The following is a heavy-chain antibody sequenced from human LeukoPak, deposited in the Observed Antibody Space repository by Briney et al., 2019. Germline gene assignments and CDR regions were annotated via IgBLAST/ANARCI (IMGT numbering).Heavy chain of an antibody. V-gene: IGHV4-34*01. D-gene: IGHD2-15*01. CDR1: GGSFSGYY. Sequence: SETLSLTCAVYGGSFSGYYWSWIRQPPGKGLEWIGEINHSGSTYYNPSLKSRVTISVDTSKNQFSLKLSSVTAADTAVYYCARHGLVVVAAATGNWFDPWGQGTLVTVSS. CDR2: INHSGST. CDR3: ARHGLVVVAAATGNWFDP. J-gene: IGHJ5*02.